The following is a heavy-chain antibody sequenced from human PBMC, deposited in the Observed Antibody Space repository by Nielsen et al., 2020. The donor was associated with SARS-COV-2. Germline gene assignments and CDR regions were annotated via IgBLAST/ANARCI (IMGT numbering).Heavy chain of an antibody. CDR2: ISWNSGSI. J-gene: IGHJ6*02. Sequence: SLKISCAASGFTFSIYWIHWVRQAPGKGLEWVSGISWNSGSIGYADSVKGRFTISRDNAKNSLYLQMNSLRAEDTALYYCAKLSSTTLDYYYGMDVWGQGTTVTVSS. V-gene: IGHV3-9*01. CDR3: AKLSSTTLDYYYGMDV. CDR1: GFTFSIYW. D-gene: IGHD2-2*01.